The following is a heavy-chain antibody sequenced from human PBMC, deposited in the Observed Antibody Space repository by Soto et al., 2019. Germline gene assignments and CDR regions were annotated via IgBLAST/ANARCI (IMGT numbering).Heavy chain of an antibody. CDR1: GYTFTTYD. Sequence: QVQLVQSGAEVKKPGASVKVSCEATGYTFTTYDINWVRQATGQGLEWMGWMNPNSGDTGYAQKFQGRVTMTRDTSISTAYMELSTLTSEDTAVYYCVRGLEWLRNYWGQGTLVTVSS. J-gene: IGHJ4*02. CDR2: MNPNSGDT. D-gene: IGHD5-12*01. CDR3: VRGLEWLRNY. V-gene: IGHV1-8*01.